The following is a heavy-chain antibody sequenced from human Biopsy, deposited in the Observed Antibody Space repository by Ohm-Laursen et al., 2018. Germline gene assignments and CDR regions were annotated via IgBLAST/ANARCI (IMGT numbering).Heavy chain of an antibody. V-gene: IGHV3-23*01. J-gene: IGHJ4*02. D-gene: IGHD3-10*01. CDR1: GFTFSSYA. CDR2: ISGSGAST. Sequence: SLRLSCTASGFTFSSYAVSWVRQAPGKGLEWVSVISGSGASTDPADSVKGRFTISRDNSKNTLYLQMNSLRAEDTAVYYCARRGWGSGSSPFDYWGQGTLVTVSS. CDR3: ARRGWGSGSSPFDY.